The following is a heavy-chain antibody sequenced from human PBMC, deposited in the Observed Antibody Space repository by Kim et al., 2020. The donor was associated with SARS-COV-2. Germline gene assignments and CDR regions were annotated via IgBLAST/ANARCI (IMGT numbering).Heavy chain of an antibody. Sequence: GGSLRLSCAASGFIFRNFGIHWVRQAPGKGLEWVAFISNDGTFTTYADSVKGRFTISRDYGENTVYLQMDSLFAGDTALYYCARPSSSHFDFYCQGTL. J-gene: IGHJ4*02. CDR2: ISNDGTFT. CDR3: ARPSSSHFDF. V-gene: IGHV3-33*01. CDR1: GFIFRNFG.